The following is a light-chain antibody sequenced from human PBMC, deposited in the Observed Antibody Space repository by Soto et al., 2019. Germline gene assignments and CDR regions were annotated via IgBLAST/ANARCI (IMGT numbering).Light chain of an antibody. Sequence: QSVLTQPPSASGTPGQRVTISCSGSSSNIGRNYVYWYQQLPGTAPKLLIYRNNQRPSGVPGRFSGSKSGTSASLAISGLRSEDEADYYCTAWDGSLSVWVFGGGTKLTVL. J-gene: IGLJ3*02. CDR1: SSNIGRNY. V-gene: IGLV1-47*01. CDR2: RNN. CDR3: TAWDGSLSVWV.